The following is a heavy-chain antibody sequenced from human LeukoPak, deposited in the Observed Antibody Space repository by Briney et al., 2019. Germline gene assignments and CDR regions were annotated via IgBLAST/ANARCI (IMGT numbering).Heavy chain of an antibody. CDR1: GFLFSDYA. D-gene: IGHD3-16*01. J-gene: IGHJ6*02. CDR2: IGGSGDGT. V-gene: IGHV3-23*01. Sequence: GGSLSLSCAASGFLFSDYAVHWVRQAPGKGLEWVSGIGGSGDGTSYADSVRGRFTISRDNSKNMLHLQMNSLRVEDTAVYYCAKDWGVWGQGTTVTVS. CDR3: AKDWGV.